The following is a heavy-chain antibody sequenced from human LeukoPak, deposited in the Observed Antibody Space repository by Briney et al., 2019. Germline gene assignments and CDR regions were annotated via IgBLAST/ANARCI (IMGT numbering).Heavy chain of an antibody. J-gene: IGHJ6*03. D-gene: IGHD1-26*01. CDR2: ISYDGSNK. V-gene: IGHV3-30*18. CDR3: AKGLLGASLWDYYMDV. Sequence: PGGSLRLSCAASGFTFSSYGMHWVHQAPGKGLEWVAVISYDGSNKYYADSVKGRFTISRDNSKNTLYLQMNSLRAEDTAVYYCAKGLLGASLWDYYMDVWGKGTTVTVSS. CDR1: GFTFSSYG.